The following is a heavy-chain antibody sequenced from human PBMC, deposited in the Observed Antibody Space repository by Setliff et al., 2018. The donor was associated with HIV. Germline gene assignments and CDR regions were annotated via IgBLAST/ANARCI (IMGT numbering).Heavy chain of an antibody. CDR2: LSHDGSNIR. CDR3: ARGVDLLTAPSYYYYYMDV. D-gene: IGHD3-9*01. V-gene: IGHV3-30*04. CDR1: GFTFSDYA. J-gene: IGHJ6*03. Sequence: PGGSLRLSCAASGFTFSDYAMHWVRQAPGKGLEWVAVLSHDGSNIRHYTDSVKGRFTISRDNAKKSLYLQMNSLRAEDTAVYYCARGVDLLTAPSYYYYYMDVWGKGTTVTVSS.